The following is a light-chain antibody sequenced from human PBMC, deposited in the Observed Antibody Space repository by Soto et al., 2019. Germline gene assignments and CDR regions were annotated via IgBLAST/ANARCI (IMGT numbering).Light chain of an antibody. J-gene: IGLJ2*01. CDR1: KNDIGVYDF. V-gene: IGLV2-8*01. CDR2: EVV. CDR3: SSYTSSSTLGVV. Sequence: QSVLTQPPSASGSPGQSVTISCTGTKNDIGVYDFVSWYQHHPGKAPRLIIYEVVQRPSGVPDRFSGSKSGNTASLTVSGLQAADEADYYCSSYTSSSTLGVVFGGGTKVTVL.